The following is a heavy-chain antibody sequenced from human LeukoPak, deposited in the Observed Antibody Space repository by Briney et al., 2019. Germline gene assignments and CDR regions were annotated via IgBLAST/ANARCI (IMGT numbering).Heavy chain of an antibody. D-gene: IGHD3-22*01. CDR3: AKDPNYYDSSGYFQH. CDR2: ISYDGSNK. CDR1: GFTFSSYG. Sequence: GGSLRLSCAASGFTFSSYGMHWVRQAPGKGLEWVAVISYDGSNKYYAGSVKGRFTISRDNSKNTLYLQMNSLRAEDTAVYYCAKDPNYYDSSGYFQHWGQGTLVTVSS. V-gene: IGHV3-30*18. J-gene: IGHJ1*01.